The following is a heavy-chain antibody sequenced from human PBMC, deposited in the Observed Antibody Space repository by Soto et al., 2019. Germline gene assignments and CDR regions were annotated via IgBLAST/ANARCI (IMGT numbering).Heavy chain of an antibody. V-gene: IGHV3-9*01. J-gene: IGHJ2*01. CDR1: GFTFDDYA. D-gene: IGHD1-1*01. Sequence: EVQLVESGGGLVQPGRSLRLSCAASGFTFDDYAMHWVRQAPGQGLEWVSGISWNSGSIGYADSVKGRFTISRDNAKNSLYLQMNSLRAEDTAWYYCAKDQTGTDGGYCDLWGRGTLVTVSS. CDR3: AKDQTGTDGGYCDL. CDR2: ISWNSGSI.